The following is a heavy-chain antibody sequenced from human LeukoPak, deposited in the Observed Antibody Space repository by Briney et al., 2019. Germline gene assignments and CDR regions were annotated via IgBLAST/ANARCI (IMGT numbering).Heavy chain of an antibody. CDR2: ISGSGGDT. J-gene: IGHJ4*02. Sequence: GGSLRLSCTASGFTFSHYAMAWVRQAAGKGLEWVSTISGSGGDTHYADSVKGRFTISRDNSKNTLYLQMNSLRAEDTAVYYCAKSSSSWSKLFDYWGQGTLVTVSS. V-gene: IGHV3-23*01. CDR3: AKSSSSWSKLFDY. D-gene: IGHD6-13*01. CDR1: GFTFSHYA.